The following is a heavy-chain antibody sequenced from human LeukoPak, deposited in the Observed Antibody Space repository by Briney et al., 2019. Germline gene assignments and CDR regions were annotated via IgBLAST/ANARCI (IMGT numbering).Heavy chain of an antibody. J-gene: IGHJ3*02. V-gene: IGHV4-31*03. CDR2: IHYSGST. CDR1: GGSISSGGYF. Sequence: SQTLSLTCTASGGSISSGGYFWSWLRQHPEKGLEWLGYIHYSGSTYYNPSLKSRLTISLDTSRNQFSLKLTSVTAADTAVYYCARDPTTVTAFYAFDIWGQGTMVTVSS. CDR3: ARDPTTVTAFYAFDI. D-gene: IGHD4-17*01.